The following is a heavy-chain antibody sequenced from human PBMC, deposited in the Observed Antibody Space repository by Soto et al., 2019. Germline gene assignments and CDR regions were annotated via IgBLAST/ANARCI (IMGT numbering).Heavy chain of an antibody. Sequence: GGSLRLSCAASGFTFSSYWMSWVRQAPGKGLEWVANIKQDGSEKYYVDSVKGRFTISRDNAKNSLYLQMNSLRAEDTAVYYCAGQYSQGAFDIWGQGTMVTVSS. J-gene: IGHJ3*02. CDR3: AGQYSQGAFDI. D-gene: IGHD6-6*01. CDR2: IKQDGSEK. V-gene: IGHV3-7*05. CDR1: GFTFSSYW.